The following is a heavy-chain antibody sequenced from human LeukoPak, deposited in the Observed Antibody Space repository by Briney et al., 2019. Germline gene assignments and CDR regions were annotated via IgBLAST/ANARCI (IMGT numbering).Heavy chain of an antibody. CDR3: ASSGSYSDFDY. CDR1: GFTTRNNY. CDR2: IYSSGSA. D-gene: IGHD3-22*01. V-gene: IGHV3-53*01. Sequence: PGGSLRLSCAASGFTTRNNYMSWARQAPGKGLEWVSIIYSSGSAYYVDSVKGRFTISRDTSKNMVFLQMNSLRAEDTAVYYCASSGSYSDFDYWGQGTLVTVSS. J-gene: IGHJ4*02.